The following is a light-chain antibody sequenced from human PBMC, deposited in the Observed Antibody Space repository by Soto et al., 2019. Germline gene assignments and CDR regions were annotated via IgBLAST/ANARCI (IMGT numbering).Light chain of an antibody. CDR3: SSYTSSSTL. V-gene: IGLV2-14*02. Sequence: QSALTQPASVSGSPGQSITISCTGTSSDVGSYNLVSWYQQHPGKAPKLLIYDVSKRPSGVSSRFSGSKSGNTASLTISGLQTEDEADYYCSSYTSSSTLFGTGTKLTVL. CDR1: SSDVGSYNL. CDR2: DVS. J-gene: IGLJ1*01.